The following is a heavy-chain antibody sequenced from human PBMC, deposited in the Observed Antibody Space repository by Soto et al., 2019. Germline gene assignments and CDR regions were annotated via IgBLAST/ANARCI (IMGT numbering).Heavy chain of an antibody. J-gene: IGHJ4*02. CDR3: VTPLPRYYKYFDY. V-gene: IGHV4-39*01. Sequence: SETLSLTCSVSGGSISSSSYYWGWIRQPPGKGLEWIGNIYYSGKTYYTPSLKSRVTISVDTSKNQFSLKLTSVTAADTAVYYCVTPLPRYYKYFDYWGQGTLVFVS. D-gene: IGHD3-10*01. CDR1: GGSISSSSYY. CDR2: IYYSGKT.